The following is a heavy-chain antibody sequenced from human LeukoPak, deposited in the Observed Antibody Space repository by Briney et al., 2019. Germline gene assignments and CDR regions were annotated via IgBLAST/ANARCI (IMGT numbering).Heavy chain of an antibody. V-gene: IGHV4-39*01. J-gene: IGHJ6*03. D-gene: IGHD3-16*01. Sequence: SETLSLTCTVSGDSISSTSYYWDWIRQPPGKGLEWIGSIYNSGTTYYNPSLKSRVTISVDTSKNQFSLKVSSVTAADTAVYYCARNAGGSPDLYYMDVWGKGTTVTVSS. CDR1: GDSISSTSYY. CDR2: IYNSGTT. CDR3: ARNAGGSPDLYYMDV.